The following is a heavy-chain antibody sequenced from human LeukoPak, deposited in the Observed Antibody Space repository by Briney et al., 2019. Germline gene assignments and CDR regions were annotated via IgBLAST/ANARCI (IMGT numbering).Heavy chain of an antibody. D-gene: IGHD3-10*01. CDR3: ARDRAGRQSWVEFDL. Sequence: PGGSLRLTCTVSGFAFSNTLMDWVRQGPGKGPEGVALINADGDTVYADSAKGRFTISRDNSRNRVYLQMNSLRPEDSAVYYCARDRAGRQSWVEFDLWDQGTLVTVSA. J-gene: IGHJ5*02. V-gene: IGHV3-53*05. CDR1: GFAFSNTL. CDR2: INADGDT.